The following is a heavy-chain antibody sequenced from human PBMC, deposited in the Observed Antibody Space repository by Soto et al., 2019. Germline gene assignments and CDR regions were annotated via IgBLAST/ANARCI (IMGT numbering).Heavy chain of an antibody. Sequence: ASVKVSCKASGFSFTGYYIHWLRQAPGQGLEWMGWVNAHSGGTEYAQKFQGRVTLTRDTSIATAYLTLTSLTSDDTALYYCAKDLTRQLADWLDTWGQGTQVTVA. V-gene: IGHV1-2*02. D-gene: IGHD6-6*01. CDR3: AKDLTRQLADWLDT. CDR2: VNAHSGGT. J-gene: IGHJ5*02. CDR1: GFSFTGYY.